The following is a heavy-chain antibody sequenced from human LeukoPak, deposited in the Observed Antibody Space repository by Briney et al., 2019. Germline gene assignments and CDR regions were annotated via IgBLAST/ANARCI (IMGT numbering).Heavy chain of an antibody. CDR1: GFTFSDYY. CDR2: ISSSGLTI. CDR3: ARSRRYYYDSSHDY. V-gene: IGHV3-11*04. D-gene: IGHD3-22*01. J-gene: IGHJ4*02. Sequence: GRSLRLSCAASGFTFSDYYMNWVSHAPGEGLEWISYISSSGLTIFYADSVRVRFTISRDNADNSLFLQMNSLRAEDTAVYYCARSRRYYYDSSHDYWGQGTLVTVSS.